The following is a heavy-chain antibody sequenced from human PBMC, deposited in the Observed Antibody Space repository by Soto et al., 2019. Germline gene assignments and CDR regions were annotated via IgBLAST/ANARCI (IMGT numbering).Heavy chain of an antibody. CDR3: AKGRLFGVVGADY. D-gene: IGHD3-3*01. V-gene: IGHV3-23*01. J-gene: IGHJ4*02. Sequence: EVPLLESGGGLVQPGGSLRLSCAASGFTFSSYAMSWVRQAPGKGLEWVSAISGSGGSTYYADSVKGRFTISRDNSKNTLYLQMNSLRAEDTAVYYCAKGRLFGVVGADYWGQGTLVTVSS. CDR1: GFTFSSYA. CDR2: ISGSGGST.